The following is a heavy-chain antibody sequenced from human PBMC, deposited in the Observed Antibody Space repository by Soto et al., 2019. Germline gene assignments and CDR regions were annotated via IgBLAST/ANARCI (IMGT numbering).Heavy chain of an antibody. D-gene: IGHD2-2*01. CDR1: GDSVSSNSAA. Sequence: SQTLSLTCAISGDSVSSNSAAWNWIRQSPSRGLEWLGRTYYRSKWYNDYAVSVKSQITINPDTSKNQFSLQLNSVTPEDTAVYYCARMGYCSSTSCPSYYYYGMDVWGQGTTVTVSS. V-gene: IGHV6-1*01. J-gene: IGHJ6*02. CDR3: ARMGYCSSTSCPSYYYYGMDV. CDR2: TYYRSKWYN.